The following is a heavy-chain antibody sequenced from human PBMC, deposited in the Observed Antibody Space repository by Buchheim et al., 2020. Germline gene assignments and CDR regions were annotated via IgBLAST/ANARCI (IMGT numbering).Heavy chain of an antibody. J-gene: IGHJ4*02. CDR1: GFTFSGYS. V-gene: IGHV3-21*01. CDR3: ASFHAPYSYDSSGYLD. CDR2: ISSSSSYI. Sequence: EVQLVESGGGLVKSGGSLRLSCAASGFTFSGYSMNWVRQAPGKGLEWVSSISSSSSYIYYADSVKGRFTVSRDNAKNSLYLQMNSLRAEDTAVYYCASFHAPYSYDSSGYLDWGQGTL. D-gene: IGHD3-22*01.